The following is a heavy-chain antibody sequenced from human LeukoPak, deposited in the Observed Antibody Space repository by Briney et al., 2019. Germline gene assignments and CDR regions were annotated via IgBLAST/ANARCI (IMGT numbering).Heavy chain of an antibody. D-gene: IGHD2-2*01. CDR2: FVTEDGVT. Sequence: GAAVKVSCKVSGYTLTELSMHRVRQAPGKGLGWMGGFVTEDGVTIYAQKLQGRVTMTEDTSTDTAYMELSSLRSEDTAVYCCATGPPSQYCSSTSCYYNSCDYWGQGPLLTVSS. J-gene: IGHJ4*02. V-gene: IGHV1-24*01. CDR3: ATGPPSQYCSSTSCYYNSCDY. CDR1: GYTLTELS.